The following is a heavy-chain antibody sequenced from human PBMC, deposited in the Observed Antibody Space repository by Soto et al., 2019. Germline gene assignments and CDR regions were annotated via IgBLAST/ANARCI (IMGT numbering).Heavy chain of an antibody. J-gene: IGHJ6*02. D-gene: IGHD3-3*01. CDR1: GYTFTSYD. Sequence: QVQLVQSGAEVKKPGASVKVSCKASGYTFTSYDINWVRQATGQGLEWMGWMNPNSGNTGYAQKFQGRVTMTRNTSISTAYMELSSLRSEDTAVYYCARFFESGYPYYYYGMDVWGQGTTVTVSS. CDR2: MNPNSGNT. CDR3: ARFFESGYPYYYYGMDV. V-gene: IGHV1-8*01.